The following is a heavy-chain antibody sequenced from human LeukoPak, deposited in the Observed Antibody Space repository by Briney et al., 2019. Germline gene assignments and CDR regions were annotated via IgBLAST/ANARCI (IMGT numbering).Heavy chain of an antibody. D-gene: IGHD3-3*01. CDR2: IKSKTDGGTT. Sequence: GGSLRLSCAASGFTFSNAWMSWVRQAPGKGLEWVGRIKSKTDGGTTDYAAPVKGRFTISRDDSKNTLYLQMNSLKTEDTAVYFCTTGLRFLEPNPQGFDPWGQGTLVNVSS. J-gene: IGHJ5*02. V-gene: IGHV3-15*01. CDR1: GFTFSNAW. CDR3: TTGLRFLEPNPQGFDP.